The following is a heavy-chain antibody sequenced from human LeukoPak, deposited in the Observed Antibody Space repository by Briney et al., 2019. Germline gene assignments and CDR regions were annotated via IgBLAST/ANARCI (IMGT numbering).Heavy chain of an antibody. CDR3: ARAGLTGSKVAFDV. CDR2: INTDTGNP. J-gene: IGHJ3*01. V-gene: IGHV7-4-1*02. CDR1: GYTFTDYP. D-gene: IGHD1-20*01. Sequence: ASVXVSCKASGYTFTDYPMNWERQAPGQGLEWMGWINTDTGNPTYAQGFTGHCVFSLDTSVSTAYLQIISLKAEDTAVYYCARAGLTGSKVAFDVWGQGTMVTVSS.